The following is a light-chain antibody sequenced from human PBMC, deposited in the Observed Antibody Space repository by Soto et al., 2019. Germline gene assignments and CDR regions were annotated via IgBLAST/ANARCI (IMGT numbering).Light chain of an antibody. CDR1: QSFSTY. J-gene: IGKJ4*01. CDR2: GIS. CDR3: QQRSNWPPELT. V-gene: IGKV1-27*01. Sequence: DFQMTQSPSSLSASVGDRVTITCRASQSFSTYLAWYQQKPGKVPKLLISGISTLQSGVPSRFSGSGYGTDFTLTLTSLEPEDFAVYYCQQRSNWPPELTFGGGTKVEIK.